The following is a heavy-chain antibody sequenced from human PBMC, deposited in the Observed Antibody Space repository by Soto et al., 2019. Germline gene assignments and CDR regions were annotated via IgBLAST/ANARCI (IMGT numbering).Heavy chain of an antibody. D-gene: IGHD3-22*01. J-gene: IGHJ4*02. V-gene: IGHV3-23*01. CDR1: GFSFSDYS. Sequence: EVQLLQSGGGLAQPGGSLTLSCAASGFSFSDYSMNWVRRAPGKGLEWVSAFSAGGDYRHYADSVKGRFTISRDNSKNTPFLQMNSLRAEDTARYYCAREARYDRGVYHYEGIDYWCQGTLVTVSS. CDR2: FSAGGDYR. CDR3: AREARYDRGVYHYEGIDY.